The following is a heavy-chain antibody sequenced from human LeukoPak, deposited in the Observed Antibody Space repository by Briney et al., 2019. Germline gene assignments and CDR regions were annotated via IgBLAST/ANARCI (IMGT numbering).Heavy chain of an antibody. CDR3: ARGGHRQQQLDY. CDR1: GFTVSTNY. CDR2: IYSGGST. Sequence: QPGESLKISCAASGFTVSTNYMSWVRQAPGKGLEWVSVIYSGGSTSYAASVKGRFTISRDNSKNTLYLQMNSLRAEDTAVYYCARGGHRQQQLDYWGQGNLVTVSS. J-gene: IGHJ4*02. D-gene: IGHD6-13*01. V-gene: IGHV3-53*01.